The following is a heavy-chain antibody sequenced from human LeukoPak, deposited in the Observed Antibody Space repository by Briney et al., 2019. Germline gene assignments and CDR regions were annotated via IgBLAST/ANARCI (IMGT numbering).Heavy chain of an antibody. J-gene: IGHJ4*02. V-gene: IGHV3-30*02. Sequence: GGSLRLSCAASGFTFRTDGMHWVRQAPGKGLEWVAFIRYDGSIEYYADSVKGRFTISRDNSKNTLYLQMNSLRVEDTAVYYCAKVTGGVATGPFDYWGQGTLVTVSS. CDR1: GFTFRTDG. CDR2: IRYDGSIE. CDR3: AKVTGGVATGPFDY. D-gene: IGHD3-3*01.